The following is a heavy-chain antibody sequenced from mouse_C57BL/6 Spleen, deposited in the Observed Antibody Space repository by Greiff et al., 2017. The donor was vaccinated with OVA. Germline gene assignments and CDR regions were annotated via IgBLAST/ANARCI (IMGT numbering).Heavy chain of an antibody. D-gene: IGHD2-5*01. CDR3: TRRGVYYSNYYAMDY. V-gene: IGHV1-26*01. J-gene: IGHJ4*01. CDR1: GYTFTDYY. Sequence: EVQLQQSGPELVKPGASVKISCKASGYTFTDYYMNWVKQSHGKSLEWIGDINPNNGGTSYNQKLKGKATLTVDKSSSTAYMELRSLTSEDSAVYYCTRRGVYYSNYYAMDYWGQGTSVTVSS. CDR2: INPNNGGT.